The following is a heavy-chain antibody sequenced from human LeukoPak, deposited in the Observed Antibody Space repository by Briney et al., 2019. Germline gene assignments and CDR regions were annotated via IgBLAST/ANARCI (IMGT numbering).Heavy chain of an antibody. CDR3: AREIAAAGTDYFDY. CDR2: INAGNGNT. V-gene: IGHV1-3*01. D-gene: IGHD6-13*01. Sequence: ASVKVSCKASGYTFTSYAMHWVRQAPGQRLEWMGWINAGNGNTKYSQKFQGRVTITRDTSASTAYMELSSLRSEDTAVYYCAREIAAAGTDYFDYWGQGTLVTVSS. J-gene: IGHJ4*02. CDR1: GYTFTSYA.